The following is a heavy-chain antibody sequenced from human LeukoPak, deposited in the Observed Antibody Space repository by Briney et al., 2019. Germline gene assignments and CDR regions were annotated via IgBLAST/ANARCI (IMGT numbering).Heavy chain of an antibody. Sequence: GGSLRLSCAASGFTFSSYGMHWVRQAPGKELEWVAVISYDGSNKYYADSVKGRFTISRDNSKNTLYLQMNSLRAEDTAVYYCAKDLVAAFDYWGQGTLVTVSS. J-gene: IGHJ4*02. CDR2: ISYDGSNK. CDR3: AKDLVAAFDY. CDR1: GFTFSSYG. V-gene: IGHV3-30*18. D-gene: IGHD2-15*01.